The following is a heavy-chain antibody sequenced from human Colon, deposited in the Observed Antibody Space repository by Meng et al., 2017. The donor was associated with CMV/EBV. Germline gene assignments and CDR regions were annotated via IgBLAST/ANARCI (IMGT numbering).Heavy chain of an antibody. J-gene: IGHJ6*02. V-gene: IGHV3-53*01. CDR1: GFTFSSYA. CDR2: IYSGGST. CDR3: ASSFGGYYYYYGMDV. Sequence: GESLKISCAASGFTFSSYAMHWVRQAPGKGLEWVSVIYSGGSTYYADSVKGRFTISRDNSKNTLYLQMNSLRAEDTAVYYCASSFGGYYYYYGMDVWGQGTTVTVSS. D-gene: IGHD4-23*01.